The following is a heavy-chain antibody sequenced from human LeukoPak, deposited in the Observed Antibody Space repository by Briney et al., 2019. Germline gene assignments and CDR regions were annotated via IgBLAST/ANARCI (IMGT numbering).Heavy chain of an antibody. CDR2: INSDGSST. V-gene: IGHV3-74*01. Sequence: GGFLRLSCAASGFTFSSYWMHWVRQAPGKGLVWVSRINSDGSSTSYADSVKGRFTISRDNAKNTLYLQMNSLRAEDTAVYYCASISYSSSREFDYWGQGTLVTVSS. D-gene: IGHD6-13*01. CDR1: GFTFSSYW. J-gene: IGHJ4*02. CDR3: ASISYSSSREFDY.